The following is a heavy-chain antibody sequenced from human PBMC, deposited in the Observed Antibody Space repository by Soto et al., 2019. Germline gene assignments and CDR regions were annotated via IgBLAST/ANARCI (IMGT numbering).Heavy chain of an antibody. V-gene: IGHV1-18*04. CDR3: ARDWGWLQSPYHDAFDI. D-gene: IGHD5-12*01. Sequence: ASVKVSCKASGYTFTSYGISWVRRAPGQGLEWMGWISAYNGNTNYAQKLQGRVTMTTDTSTSTAYMELRSLRSDDTAVYYCARDWGWLQSPYHDAFDIWGQGTMVTVSS. CDR2: ISAYNGNT. CDR1: GYTFTSYG. J-gene: IGHJ3*02.